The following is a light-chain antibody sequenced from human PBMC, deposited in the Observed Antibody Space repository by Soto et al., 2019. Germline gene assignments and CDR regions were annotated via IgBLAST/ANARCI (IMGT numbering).Light chain of an antibody. CDR3: MQALQTPLT. J-gene: IGKJ4*01. Sequence: DIVMTQSPLSLPVTPEEPASISCRSSQSLLHSNGYNYLDWYLQKPGQSPQLLIYLGSNRASGVHDRFRGSGSGTDFTLKISRVEAEDVGVYYCMQALQTPLTFGGGTKVEIK. V-gene: IGKV2-28*01. CDR2: LGS. CDR1: QSLLHSNGYNY.